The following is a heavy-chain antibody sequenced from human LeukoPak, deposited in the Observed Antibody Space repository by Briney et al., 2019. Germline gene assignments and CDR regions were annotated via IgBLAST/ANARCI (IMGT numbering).Heavy chain of an antibody. CDR2: ISSSSSTI. Sequence: GGSLRLSCAASGFTFSSYSMNWVRQAPGKGLEWVSYISSSSSTIYYADSVKGRFTISRDNAKNSLYLQMNSLRVEDTAMYYCAREQSGSRSWPQTRAYYYMDVWGKGTTVTISS. CDR3: AREQSGSRSWPQTRAYYYMDV. V-gene: IGHV3-48*04. J-gene: IGHJ6*03. D-gene: IGHD6-13*01. CDR1: GFTFSSYS.